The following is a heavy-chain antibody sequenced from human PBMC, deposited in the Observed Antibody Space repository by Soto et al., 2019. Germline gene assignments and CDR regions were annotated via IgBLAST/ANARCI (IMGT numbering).Heavy chain of an antibody. CDR3: ARDLDGDDYFDY. Sequence: ASVKVSCKASGYTFTGYYMHWVRQAPGQGLEWMGWMSPKSGGTSIAQKFQGRVTMTRDTSISTAYMEVSRLRSDDTAVYYCARDLDGDDYFDYWGQGTLVTVSS. V-gene: IGHV1-2*02. J-gene: IGHJ4*02. CDR2: MSPKSGGT. D-gene: IGHD3-3*01. CDR1: GYTFTGYY.